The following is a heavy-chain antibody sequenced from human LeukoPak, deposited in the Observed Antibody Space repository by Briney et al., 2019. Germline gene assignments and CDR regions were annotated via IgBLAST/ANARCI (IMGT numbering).Heavy chain of an antibody. CDR2: TSSSDAGT. CDR3: AKAPVTSCRGAYCYPFDS. V-gene: IGHV3-23*01. CDR1: GFTLSTYA. J-gene: IGHJ4*02. Sequence: GGSLRLSCAASGFTLSTYAMSWVRQAPGKGLEWVAATSSSDAGTYHADSVRGRFTISRDNSKNTLYLQMNSLRAEDAAVYFCAKAPVTSCRGAYCYPFDSWGQGTLVTVSS. D-gene: IGHD2-21*01.